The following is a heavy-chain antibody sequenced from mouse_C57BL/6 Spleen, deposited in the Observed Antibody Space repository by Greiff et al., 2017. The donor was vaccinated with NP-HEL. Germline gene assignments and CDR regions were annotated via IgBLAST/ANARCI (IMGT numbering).Heavy chain of an antibody. V-gene: IGHV1-22*01. CDR2: INPNNGGT. J-gene: IGHJ3*01. CDR1: GYTFTDYN. Sequence: VQLQQSGPELVKPGASVKMSCKASGYTFTDYNMHWVKQSHGKSLEWIGYINPNNGGTSYNQKFKGKAKLTVNKYSSTAYMELRSLTSEESAVYYCARGYDGYYVAWFAYWGQGTLVTVSA. CDR3: ARGYDGYYVAWFAY. D-gene: IGHD2-3*01.